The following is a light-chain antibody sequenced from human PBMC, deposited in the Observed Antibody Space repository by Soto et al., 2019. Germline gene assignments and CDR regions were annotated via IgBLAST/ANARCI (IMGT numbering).Light chain of an antibody. CDR2: GTS. Sequence: EIVLTQSPGTLSLSPGERATLSCRASQSITRNYLAWYQQRPGQPPRLLIYGTSTRSTGIPARFSGSGFGIEFTLTISSLQSEDVAVYYCQQYNDWPLYTFGQGTKLEI. CDR1: QSITRN. V-gene: IGKV3-15*01. CDR3: QQYNDWPLYT. J-gene: IGKJ2*01.